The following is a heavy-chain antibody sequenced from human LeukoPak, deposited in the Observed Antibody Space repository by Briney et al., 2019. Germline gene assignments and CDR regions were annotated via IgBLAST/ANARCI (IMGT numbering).Heavy chain of an antibody. Sequence: SQTLSLTCTVSGGSISSGAYYWSWIRQYPGKGLEWIGYFYYSGSTYYNPSLKSRVTISVDTSENQFSLELTSVIAADTAVYYCARRGYYYDRSGYYYFDYWGQGTLVTVSS. CDR2: FYYSGST. CDR1: GGSISSGAYY. V-gene: IGHV4-31*03. CDR3: ARRGYYYDRSGYYYFDY. D-gene: IGHD3-22*01. J-gene: IGHJ4*02.